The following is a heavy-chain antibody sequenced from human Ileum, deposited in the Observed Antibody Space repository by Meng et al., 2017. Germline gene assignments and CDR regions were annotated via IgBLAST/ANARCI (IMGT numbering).Heavy chain of an antibody. J-gene: IGHJ4*02. Sequence: LQLVESGGSLVQPGGHLLRSCAAFGFTFSNYWMHWVRQTPGKGLVWVSRINEDGRVTNYADSVEGRFTVSRDNAKNTLYLQMNSLRVEDTGIYYCARINYVEDSWGQGTLVTVSS. D-gene: IGHD3-16*01. CDR2: INEDGRVT. V-gene: IGHV3-74*01. CDR1: GFTFSNYW. CDR3: ARINYVEDS.